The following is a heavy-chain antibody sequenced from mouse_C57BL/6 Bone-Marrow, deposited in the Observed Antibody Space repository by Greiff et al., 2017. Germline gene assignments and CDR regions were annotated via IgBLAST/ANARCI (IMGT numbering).Heavy chain of an antibody. CDR2: IYPSDSET. D-gene: IGHD3-1*01. V-gene: IGHV1-61*01. CDR3: ARMGTNYYAMDY. CDR1: GYTFTSSW. Sequence: QVQLQQPGAELVRPGSSVKLSCKASGYTFTSSWMDWVKQRPGQGLEWIGNIYPSDSETHYNQKFKDKATLTVDKSSSTAYMQLSSLTSEDSAVYYCARMGTNYYAMDYWGQGTSVTVSS. J-gene: IGHJ4*01.